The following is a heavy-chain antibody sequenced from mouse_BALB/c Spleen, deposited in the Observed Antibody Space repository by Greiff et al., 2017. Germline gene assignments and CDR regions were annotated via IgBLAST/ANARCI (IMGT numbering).Heavy chain of an antibody. Sequence: VQGVESGPGLVAPSQSLSITCTVSGFSLTSYDISWIRQPPGKGLEWLGVIWTGGGTNYNSAFMSRLSISKDNSKSQVFLKMNSLQTDDTAIYYCVREAYGSSYGYFDVWGAGTTVTVSS. CDR3: VREAYGSSYGYFDV. D-gene: IGHD1-1*01. CDR2: IWTGGGT. CDR1: GFSLTSYD. V-gene: IGHV2-9-2*01. J-gene: IGHJ1*01.